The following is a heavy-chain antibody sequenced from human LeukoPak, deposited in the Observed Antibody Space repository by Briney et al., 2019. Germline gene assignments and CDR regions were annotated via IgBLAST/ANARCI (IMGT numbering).Heavy chain of an antibody. V-gene: IGHV4-38-2*02. Sequence: PSETLSLTCTVSGYSISSGYYWGWIRQPPGKGLEWIGSIYHSGRTYYNPSLKSRVTISVDTSKNQFSLKLSSVTAAGTAVYYCAREGDSISVGWFDPWGQGTLVTVSS. CDR2: IYHSGRT. J-gene: IGHJ5*02. CDR3: AREGDSISVGWFDP. D-gene: IGHD6-13*01. CDR1: GYSISSGYY.